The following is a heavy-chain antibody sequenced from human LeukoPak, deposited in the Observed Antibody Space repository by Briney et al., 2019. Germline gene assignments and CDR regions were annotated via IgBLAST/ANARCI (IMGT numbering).Heavy chain of an antibody. D-gene: IGHD6-6*01. J-gene: IGHJ4*02. V-gene: IGHV3-23*01. Sequence: GGSLRLSCAASGFTFSSYAMSWVRRAPGKGLEWVSAISGSGGSTYYADSVKGRFTISRDNSKNTLYLQMNSLRAEDTAVYYCAKDRIAARSFDYWGQGTLVTVSS. CDR3: AKDRIAARSFDY. CDR2: ISGSGGST. CDR1: GFTFSSYA.